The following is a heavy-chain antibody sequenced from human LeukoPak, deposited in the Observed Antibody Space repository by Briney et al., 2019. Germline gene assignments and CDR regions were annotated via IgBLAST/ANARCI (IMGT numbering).Heavy chain of an antibody. V-gene: IGHV3-23*01. J-gene: IGHJ4*02. D-gene: IGHD4-17*01. CDR2: ISGSGGST. CDR1: GFTFSSYA. Sequence: PGGSLRLSCAASGFTFSSYAMSWVRQAPEKGLEWVSAISGSGGSTYYADSVKGRFTISRDNSKNTLYLQMNSLRAEDTAVYYCARDLGYGDYYFDYWGQGTLVTVSS. CDR3: ARDLGYGDYYFDY.